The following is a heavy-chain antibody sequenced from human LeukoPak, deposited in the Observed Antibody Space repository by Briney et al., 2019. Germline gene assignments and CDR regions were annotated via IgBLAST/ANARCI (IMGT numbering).Heavy chain of an antibody. CDR2: ISSTRPTI. CDR1: GFTFSDHY. Sequence: GGSLRLSCAASGFTFSDHYMDWVRQAPGKGLEWISYISSTRPTIYYADSVKGRFTISRDDAKSSLYLQMNSLRVEDTAVYYCAKEVTYGGAAFDVWGQGTTVTVSS. CDR3: AKEVTYGGAAFDV. J-gene: IGHJ3*01. V-gene: IGHV3-69-1*01. D-gene: IGHD3-10*01.